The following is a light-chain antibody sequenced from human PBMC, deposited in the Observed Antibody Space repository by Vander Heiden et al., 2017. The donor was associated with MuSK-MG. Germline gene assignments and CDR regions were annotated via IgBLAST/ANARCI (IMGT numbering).Light chain of an antibody. CDR3: ALYGGDGISV. CDR2: TTN. CDR1: SDSVYTGYQ. J-gene: IGLJ3*02. V-gene: IGLV8-61*01. Sequence: QPLVTQEPSLSVYPGGDVPLPRRLNSDSVYTGYQPSWYQQTPGQSPRTLSYTTNIRSSGVPDRCSGSILGNNAALTITGAQADDECDYYCALYGGDGISVFGGGTKLTVL.